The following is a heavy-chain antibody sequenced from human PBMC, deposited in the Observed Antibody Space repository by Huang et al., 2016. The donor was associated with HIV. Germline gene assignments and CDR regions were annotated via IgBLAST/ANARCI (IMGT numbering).Heavy chain of an antibody. V-gene: IGHV4-39*01. Sequence: QLHLQQSGPGLVRPSETLSLICTVSGGSITSSNHYWGWIRQTPGKGLEWIGNFYYSGDAYYTPSLKNRGSISIDTSKSQFSRRLSSVIATDTAVYYCASGEYGKNAYDIWGQGTVVTVSA. CDR2: FYYSGDA. CDR3: ASGEYGKNAYDI. J-gene: IGHJ3*02. CDR1: GGSITSSNHY. D-gene: IGHD2-2*01.